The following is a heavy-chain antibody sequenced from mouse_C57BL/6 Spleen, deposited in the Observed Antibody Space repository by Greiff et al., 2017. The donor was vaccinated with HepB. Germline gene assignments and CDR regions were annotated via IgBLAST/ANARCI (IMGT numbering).Heavy chain of an antibody. D-gene: IGHD1-1*01. CDR2: IRNKANGYTT. CDR3: ARYYYGSSRDYFDY. Sequence: EVMLVESGGGLVQPGGSLSLSCAASGFTFTDYYMSWVRQPPGKALEWLGFIRNKANGYTTEYSASVKGRFTISRDNSQSILYLQMNALRAEDSATYYCARYYYGSSRDYFDYWGQGTTLTVSS. V-gene: IGHV7-3*01. CDR1: GFTFTDYY. J-gene: IGHJ2*01.